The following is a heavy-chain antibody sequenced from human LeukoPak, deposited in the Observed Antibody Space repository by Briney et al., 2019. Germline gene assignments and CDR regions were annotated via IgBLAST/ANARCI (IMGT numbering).Heavy chain of an antibody. V-gene: IGHV4-59*01. CDR1: GGSISSYY. Sequence: SETLSLTCTVSGGSISSYYWSWIRQPPGKGLERIGYIYYSGSTNYNPSLKSRVTISVDTSKNQFSLKLSSVTAADTAVYYCARAVLGSSFDYWGQGTLVTVSS. CDR2: IYYSGST. CDR3: ARAVLGSSFDY. D-gene: IGHD6-13*01. J-gene: IGHJ4*02.